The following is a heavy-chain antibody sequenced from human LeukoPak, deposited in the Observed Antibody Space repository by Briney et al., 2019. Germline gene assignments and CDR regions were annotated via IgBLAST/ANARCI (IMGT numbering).Heavy chain of an antibody. CDR1: GFTFNNYA. J-gene: IGHJ5*02. V-gene: IGHV3-23*01. Sequence: PGGSLRLSCAASGFTFNNYAMNWVRQAPGKGLEWVSSISDSGVSTYYADSVKGRFTISRDNSKNTLYLYMDSLRAEDTAVYYCATPISSYSNPLYNWFDPWGQGTLVTVSS. CDR2: ISDSGVST. D-gene: IGHD4-11*01. CDR3: ATPISSYSNPLYNWFDP.